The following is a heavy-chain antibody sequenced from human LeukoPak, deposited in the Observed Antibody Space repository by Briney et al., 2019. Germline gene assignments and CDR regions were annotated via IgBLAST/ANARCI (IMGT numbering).Heavy chain of an antibody. D-gene: IGHD2-15*01. V-gene: IGHV3-23*01. CDR1: GFTFSSNY. CDR2: ISNNGGYT. Sequence: GGSLRLSCAASGFTFSSNYMSWVRQAPGKGLEWVSAISNNGGYTYYADSVQGRLTISRDNSKSTLCLQMNSLRAEDTAVYYCAKQLGYCSDGSCYFPYWGQGTLVTVSS. J-gene: IGHJ4*02. CDR3: AKQLGYCSDGSCYFPY.